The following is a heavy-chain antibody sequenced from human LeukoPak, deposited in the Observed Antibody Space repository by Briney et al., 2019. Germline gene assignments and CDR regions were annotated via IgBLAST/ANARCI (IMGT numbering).Heavy chain of an antibody. CDR3: ARALPSSYYYFDY. D-gene: IGHD6-13*01. CDR1: GFTFSSYS. Sequence: GGSLRLSCAASGFTFSSYSMHWVRQAPGKGLEWVAVISYDGSNKYYADSVKGRFTISRDNSKNTLYLQMNSLRAEDTAVYYCARALPSSYYYFDYWGQGTLVTVSS. V-gene: IGHV3-30-3*01. CDR2: ISYDGSNK. J-gene: IGHJ4*02.